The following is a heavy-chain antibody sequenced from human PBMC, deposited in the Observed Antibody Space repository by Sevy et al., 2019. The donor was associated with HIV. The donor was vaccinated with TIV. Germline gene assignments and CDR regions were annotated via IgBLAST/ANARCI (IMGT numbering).Heavy chain of an antibody. CDR2: IYYSGGT. Sequence: SETLSLTCTVSGGSFSSSSYYWGWIRQPPGKGLEWIGSIYYSGGTYYNPSLKSRVTISVDTSKNQFSLKLSSVTAADTAVYYWARHGGSSWARHLLDPWGQGTLVTVSS. D-gene: IGHD6-13*01. J-gene: IGHJ5*02. V-gene: IGHV4-39*01. CDR3: ARHGGSSWARHLLDP. CDR1: GGSFSSSSYY.